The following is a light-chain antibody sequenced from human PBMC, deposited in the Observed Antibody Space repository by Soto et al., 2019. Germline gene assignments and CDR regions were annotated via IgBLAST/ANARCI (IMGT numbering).Light chain of an antibody. V-gene: IGKV1-12*01. CDR1: QRISTW. Sequence: DVLMTQSPSSVSASVGERVTITCRASQRISTWLAWYQERAGKAPQLLIYAASNLQSGVPSRFSGSGSGTDFTLTISSLQPEDSATYYCQQANSCPLTFGQGTQVEIK. CDR3: QQANSCPLT. CDR2: AAS. J-gene: IGKJ1*01.